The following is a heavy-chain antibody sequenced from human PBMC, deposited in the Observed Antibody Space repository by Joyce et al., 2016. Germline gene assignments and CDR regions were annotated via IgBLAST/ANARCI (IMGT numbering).Heavy chain of an antibody. Sequence: QFQLVESGGRVVPPGRSLRLSCRASGFTFNSFAMHWVRPAPGKGLEWVAVISHDAERQFYGESSKGRFTISRDNYKNTLDLQMNSLRVEDTAVYYCAKGALADQLLPPADLWGQGTLVTVSS. D-gene: IGHD1-1*01. CDR2: ISHDAERQ. CDR1: GFTFNSFA. CDR3: AKGALADQLLPPADL. V-gene: IGHV3-30*18. J-gene: IGHJ1*01.